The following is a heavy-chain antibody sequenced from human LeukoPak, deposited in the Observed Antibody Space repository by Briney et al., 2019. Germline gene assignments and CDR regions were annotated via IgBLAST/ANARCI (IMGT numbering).Heavy chain of an antibody. V-gene: IGHV5-51*01. D-gene: IGHD2-15*01. CDR3: ARQQVAYYYYYGMDV. CDR1: GYSFTTYG. Sequence: GESLKISCKGSGYSFTTYGIAWVRQMPGKGLEWMGIIYPGDSDTRYSPSFQGQVTISADKSISTAFLQWSSLKASDTAMYYCARQQVAYYYYYGMDVWGKGTTVTVSS. CDR2: IYPGDSDT. J-gene: IGHJ6*04.